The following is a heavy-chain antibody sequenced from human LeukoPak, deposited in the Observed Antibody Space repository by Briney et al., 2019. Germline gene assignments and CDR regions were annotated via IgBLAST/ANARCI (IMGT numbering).Heavy chain of an antibody. Sequence: GGSLRLSCVASGLTFSSYWMSWVRQAPGKGLEWVSSISSSSSYIYYADSVKGRFTISRDNAKNSLYLQMNSLRAEDTAVYYCARDPSCSGGSCSTPYDAFDIWGQGTMVTVSS. CDR3: ARDPSCSGGSCSTPYDAFDI. V-gene: IGHV3-21*01. CDR2: ISSSSSYI. J-gene: IGHJ3*02. CDR1: GLTFSSYW. D-gene: IGHD2-15*01.